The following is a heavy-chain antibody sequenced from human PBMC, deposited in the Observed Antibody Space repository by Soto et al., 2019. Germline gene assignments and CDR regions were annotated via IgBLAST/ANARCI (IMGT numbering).Heavy chain of an antibody. V-gene: IGHV1-69*13. Sequence: ASVKVSCKASGGTFSSYAISWVRQAPGQGLEWMGGIIPIFGTANYAQKFQGRVTITADESTSTAYMELSSLRSEDTAVYYCARESFTVGYFDYWGQGTLVTVSS. D-gene: IGHD4-4*01. CDR3: ARESFTVGYFDY. CDR2: IIPIFGTA. J-gene: IGHJ4*02. CDR1: GGTFSSYA.